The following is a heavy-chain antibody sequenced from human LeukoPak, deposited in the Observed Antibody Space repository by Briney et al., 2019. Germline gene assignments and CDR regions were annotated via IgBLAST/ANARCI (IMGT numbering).Heavy chain of an antibody. D-gene: IGHD3-10*01. CDR1: GFSFSSYW. J-gene: IGHJ4*02. CDR2: IKQDGSEK. V-gene: IGHV3-7*04. Sequence: RPGGSLRLSCAASGFSFSSYWMSWVRQAPGKGLEWVANIKQDGSEKYYVDSVKGRFTISRDNAKNSVYLQMNRLRAEDTAVYYCAWGFGELLLDYWGQGTLVTVSS. CDR3: AWGFGELLLDY.